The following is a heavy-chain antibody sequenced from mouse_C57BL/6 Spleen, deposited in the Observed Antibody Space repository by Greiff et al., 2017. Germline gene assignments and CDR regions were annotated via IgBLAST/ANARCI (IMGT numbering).Heavy chain of an antibody. J-gene: IGHJ2*01. CDR1: GYTFTRYG. D-gene: IGHD1-1*01. Sequence: VKLVESGAELARPGASVKLSCKASGYTFTRYGISWVKQRTGQGLEWIGEIYPRSGNTYYTAKFKGKATLTADKSSSTAYMELRSLTSEDSTVYFCARRGITTVVEFRFDYWGQGTTLTVSS. CDR3: ARRGITTVVEFRFDY. V-gene: IGHV1-81*01. CDR2: IYPRSGNT.